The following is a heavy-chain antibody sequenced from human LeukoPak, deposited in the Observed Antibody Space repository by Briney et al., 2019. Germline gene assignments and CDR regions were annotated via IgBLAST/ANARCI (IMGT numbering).Heavy chain of an antibody. CDR2: ISWNSGSI. V-gene: IGHV3-9*01. D-gene: IGHD3-10*01. Sequence: GGSLRLSCAASGFTFDDYAMHWVRQAPGKGLEWVSGISWNSGSIGYADSVKGRFTISRDNAKNSLYLQMNSLRAEDTALYYCAKDSNYGSGTYSRGVFDYWGQGTLVTVSS. J-gene: IGHJ4*02. CDR3: AKDSNYGSGTYSRGVFDY. CDR1: GFTFDDYA.